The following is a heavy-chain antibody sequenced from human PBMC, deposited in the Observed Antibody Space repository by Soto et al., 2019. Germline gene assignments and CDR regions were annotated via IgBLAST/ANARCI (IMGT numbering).Heavy chain of an antibody. Sequence: QVQLQQWGAGLLKPSETLSLTCAVYCGSFSGYYWSWIRQPPGKGLEWIGEINHSGSTNYNPSLKSRVTISVDTSKNQFSRKLSSVTSADTALFYCARTFYGSGSYYNPFFVYLGQGTLVTVSS. V-gene: IGHV4-34*01. D-gene: IGHD3-10*01. CDR1: CGSFSGYY. CDR3: ARTFYGSGSYYNPFFVY. CDR2: INHSGST. J-gene: IGHJ4*02.